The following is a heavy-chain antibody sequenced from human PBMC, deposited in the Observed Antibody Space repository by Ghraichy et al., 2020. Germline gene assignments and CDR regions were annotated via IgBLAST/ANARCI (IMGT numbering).Heavy chain of an antibody. V-gene: IGHV4-39*01. Sequence: SETLSLTCTVSGGSISSSSYYWGWIRQPPGKGLEWIGSIYYSGSTYYNPSLKSRVTISVDTSKNQFSLKLSSVTAADTAVYYCARRLRWLQFLYYYYGMDVWGQGTTVTVSS. CDR2: IYYSGST. J-gene: IGHJ6*02. CDR3: ARRLRWLQFLYYYYGMDV. CDR1: GGSISSSSYY. D-gene: IGHD5-24*01.